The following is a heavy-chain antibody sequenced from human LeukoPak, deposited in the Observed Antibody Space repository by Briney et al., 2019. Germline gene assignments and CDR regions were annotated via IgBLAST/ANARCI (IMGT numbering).Heavy chain of an antibody. CDR2: IYYSGST. CDR1: GGSISSSSYY. J-gene: IGHJ2*01. D-gene: IGHD2-2*01. CDR3: AAIVVPVAPYWYFDL. V-gene: IGHV4-39*01. Sequence: SETLSLTCTVSGGSISSSSYYWGWIRQPPGKGLEWIGSIYYSGSTYYNPSLKSRVTISVDTSKNQFSLKLSSVTAADTAVYYCAAIVVPVAPYWYFDLWGRGTLVTVSS.